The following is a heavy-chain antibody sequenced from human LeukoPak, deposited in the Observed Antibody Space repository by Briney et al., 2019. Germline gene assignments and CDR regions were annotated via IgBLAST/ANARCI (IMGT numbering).Heavy chain of an antibody. J-gene: IGHJ4*02. V-gene: IGHV1-69*05. Sequence: SVKVACKASGGTFSSYAISWVRQAPGQGLEWMGGIIPIFGTANYAQKFQGRVTITTDESTSTASMELSSLRSEDTAVYYCARGGRIGDYGDDDYYFDYWGQGTLVTVSS. CDR3: ARGGRIGDYGDDDYYFDY. CDR1: GGTFSSYA. D-gene: IGHD4-17*01. CDR2: IIPIFGTA.